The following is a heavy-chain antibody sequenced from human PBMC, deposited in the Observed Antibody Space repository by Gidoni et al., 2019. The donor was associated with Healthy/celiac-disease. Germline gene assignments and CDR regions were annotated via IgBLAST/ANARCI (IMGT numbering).Heavy chain of an antibody. CDR2: ISYDGSNK. V-gene: IGHV3-30-3*01. D-gene: IGHD4-17*01. CDR3: ARDYGVDY. Sequence: QVQLVASGGGVVQPGRSLRLFCSASGFTFSSYAMHWVRHAPGKGLEWVAVISYDGSNKYYADAVKGRFTISRDNSKNTLYLQMNSLRAEDTAVYYCARDYGVDYWGQGTLVTVSS. CDR1: GFTFSSYA. J-gene: IGHJ4*02.